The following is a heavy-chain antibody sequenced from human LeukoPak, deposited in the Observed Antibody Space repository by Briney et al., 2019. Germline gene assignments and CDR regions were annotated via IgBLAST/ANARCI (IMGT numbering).Heavy chain of an antibody. V-gene: IGHV3-48*01. CDR2: INGDSSSR. CDR3: ARDGGEQLVGPFDY. Sequence: AGGSLRLSCAASGFSFSNYAMNWVRQAPGKGLEWISYINGDSSSRLYADSVKGRFTISRDNSKNTLYLQMNSLRAEDTAVYYCARDGGEQLVGPFDYWGQGTLVTVSS. D-gene: IGHD6-6*01. CDR1: GFSFSNYA. J-gene: IGHJ4*02.